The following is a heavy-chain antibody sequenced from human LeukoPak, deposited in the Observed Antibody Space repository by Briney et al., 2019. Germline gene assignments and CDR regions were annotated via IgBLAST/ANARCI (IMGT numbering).Heavy chain of an antibody. CDR3: ARALRAPVYYMDV. J-gene: IGHJ6*03. CDR2: INHSGST. CDR1: GGSFSGYY. Sequence: SETLSLTCAVYGGSFSGYYWSWIRQPPGKGLEWIGEINHSGSTNYNPSLKSRVTISVDTSKNQFSLKLSSVTAADTAVYYCARALRAPVYYMDVWGKGTAVTVSS. V-gene: IGHV4-34*01.